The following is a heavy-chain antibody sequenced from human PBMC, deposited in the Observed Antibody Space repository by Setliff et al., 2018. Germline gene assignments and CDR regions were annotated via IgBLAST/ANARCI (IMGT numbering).Heavy chain of an antibody. CDR3: ARGRPDYHYDSSGPSYYY. CDR2: ISGSSHII. Sequence: PGGSLRLSCAASGFTFSGYSMNWVRQAPGKGLEWVSYISGSSHIISYADSVKGRFTISRDNAKNSLYLQMNSLRAEDTAVYYCARGRPDYHYDSSGPSYYYWGQGTLITVSS. J-gene: IGHJ4*02. V-gene: IGHV3-48*01. CDR1: GFTFSGYS. D-gene: IGHD3-22*01.